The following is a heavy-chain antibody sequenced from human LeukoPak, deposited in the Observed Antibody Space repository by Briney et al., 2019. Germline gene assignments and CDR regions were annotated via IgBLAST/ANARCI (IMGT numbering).Heavy chain of an antibody. CDR2: IFDSGDT. CDR3: TRRLSNGATLNYFDY. CDR1: GGSISSYY. Sequence: PSETLSLTCTVSGGSISSYYRSWIRQTPGKGLEWIGNIFDSGDTNYNPSLQSRVTISVDTSKKQFSLKLRSVTAADTAVYYCTRRLSNGATLNYFDYWGQGTLVTVSS. V-gene: IGHV4-59*08. D-gene: IGHD4/OR15-4a*01. J-gene: IGHJ4*02.